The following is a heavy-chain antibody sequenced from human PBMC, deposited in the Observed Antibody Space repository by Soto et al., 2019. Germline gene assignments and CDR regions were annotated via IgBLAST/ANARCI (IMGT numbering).Heavy chain of an antibody. CDR2: IWAHGTEQ. Sequence: QVRLAQSGGGVVQPGRSLTLSCAASGYSITNHGMHWVRQAPGKGLEWVALIWAHGTEQYYADSVKGRFTVSRDPSTHTVYLQMNSLRAEDTARYYCGKDIRSGSIDYWGQGTLVTVSS. CDR1: GYSITNHG. J-gene: IGHJ4*02. D-gene: IGHD1-1*01. V-gene: IGHV3-33*06. CDR3: GKDIRSGSIDY.